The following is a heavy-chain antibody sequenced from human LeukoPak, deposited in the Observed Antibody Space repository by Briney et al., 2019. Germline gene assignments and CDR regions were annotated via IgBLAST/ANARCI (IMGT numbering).Heavy chain of an antibody. Sequence: SETLSLTCAVYGGPFSGYYWSWIRQPPGKGLEWIGEINHSGSTNYNPSLKSRVTISVDTSKNQFSLKLSSVTAADTAVYYCARGARRAFDIWGQGTMVTVSS. J-gene: IGHJ3*02. CDR3: ARGARRAFDI. CDR1: GGPFSGYY. CDR2: INHSGST. V-gene: IGHV4-34*01. D-gene: IGHD1-14*01.